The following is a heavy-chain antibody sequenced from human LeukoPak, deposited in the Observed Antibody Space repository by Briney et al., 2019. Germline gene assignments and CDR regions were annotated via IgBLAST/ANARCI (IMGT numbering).Heavy chain of an antibody. CDR3: ARDLDSSREDV. CDR2: INAGNGNT. Sequence: ASVKVSCKASGYTFINYAMHWVRQAPGQRLEWMGWINAGNGNTKYSQEFQGRVTITRDTSASTVYMELSSLRSEDTAVYYCARDLDSSREDVWGQGTTVTVSS. J-gene: IGHJ6*02. CDR1: GYTFINYA. V-gene: IGHV1-3*01. D-gene: IGHD3-22*01.